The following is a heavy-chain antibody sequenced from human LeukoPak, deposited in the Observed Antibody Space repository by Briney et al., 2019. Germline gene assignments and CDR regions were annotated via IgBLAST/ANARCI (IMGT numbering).Heavy chain of an antibody. D-gene: IGHD3-22*01. CDR3: AKDSRGWHRPIDC. Sequence: PGGSLRLSCAASGFTFSSYAMSWVRQAPGKGLEWVSAISGSGGSTYYADSVKGRLTISRDNSKNTLYLQMNSLRAEDTAVYYCAKDSRGWHRPIDCWGQGALVTVSS. CDR1: GFTFSSYA. CDR2: ISGSGGST. J-gene: IGHJ4*02. V-gene: IGHV3-23*01.